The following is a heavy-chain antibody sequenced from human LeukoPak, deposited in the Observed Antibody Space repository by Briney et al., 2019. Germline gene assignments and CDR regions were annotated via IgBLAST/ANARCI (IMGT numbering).Heavy chain of an antibody. D-gene: IGHD4-23*01. CDR3: ASNDYGGNSLEIDY. CDR1: GFTFSSYA. Sequence: GGSLRLSCAASGFTFSSYAMHWVRQAPGKGLEWVAVISYDGSNKYYADSVKGRFTISRDNSKNTLYLQMNSLRAEDTAVYYCASNDYGGNSLEIDYWGQGTLVTVSS. J-gene: IGHJ4*02. V-gene: IGHV3-30-3*01. CDR2: ISYDGSNK.